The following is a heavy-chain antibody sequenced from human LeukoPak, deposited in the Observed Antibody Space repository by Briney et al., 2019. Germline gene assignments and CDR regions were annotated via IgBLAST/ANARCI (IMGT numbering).Heavy chain of an antibody. D-gene: IGHD6-19*01. V-gene: IGHV3-23*01. CDR1: GYTFSNSA. CDR2: LSGSGITT. J-gene: IGHJ4*01. Sequence: GGSLRLSCAASGYTFSNSAMSWVRQAPGKGLEWVSTLSGSGITTYYADSVKGRFTISRDNSKNTLYLQMNSLRAEDTAVYYCAKGIYSSGWSYFDYWGHGTLVTVSS. CDR3: AKGIYSSGWSYFDY.